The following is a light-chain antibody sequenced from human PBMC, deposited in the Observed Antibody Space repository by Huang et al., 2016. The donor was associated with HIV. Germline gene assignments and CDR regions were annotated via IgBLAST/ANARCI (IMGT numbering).Light chain of an antibody. Sequence: EIVMTQSPATLSGSPGERATLSCRASQSVSSNLAWYQQKPGQAPRLLIYGASTRATGSPARFSGSGSGTEFTLTISSLQSEDFAVYYCQQYNNWPLTFGQGTKVEIK. V-gene: IGKV3-15*01. CDR1: QSVSSN. CDR3: QQYNNWPLT. CDR2: GAS. J-gene: IGKJ1*01.